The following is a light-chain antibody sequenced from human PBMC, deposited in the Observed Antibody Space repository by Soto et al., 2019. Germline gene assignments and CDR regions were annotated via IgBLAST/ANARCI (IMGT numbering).Light chain of an antibody. Sequence: EIVLTQSAAPLSLSPGERVTLSCRASQSVSSYLAWYQQRPGQAPRLLIYDASNRATGVPARFSGSWSGTDCTLTISSLEPEDVAVYYCQQRSSWPPTLGQGTRLEIK. V-gene: IGKV3-11*01. CDR3: QQRSSWPPT. CDR1: QSVSSY. J-gene: IGKJ5*01. CDR2: DAS.